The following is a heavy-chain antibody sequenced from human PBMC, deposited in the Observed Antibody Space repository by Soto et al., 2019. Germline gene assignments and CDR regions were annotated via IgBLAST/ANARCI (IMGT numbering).Heavy chain of an antibody. J-gene: IGHJ6*02. Sequence: RASVKVSCKASGYTFTSYGISWVRQAPGQGLEWMGWISAYNGNTNYAQKLQGRVTMTTDTSTSTAYMELRSLRSDDTAVYYCAGRFSGYDYYYYYGMDVWGQGTTVTVSS. V-gene: IGHV1-18*01. D-gene: IGHD5-12*01. CDR2: ISAYNGNT. CDR3: AGRFSGYDYYYYYGMDV. CDR1: GYTFTSYG.